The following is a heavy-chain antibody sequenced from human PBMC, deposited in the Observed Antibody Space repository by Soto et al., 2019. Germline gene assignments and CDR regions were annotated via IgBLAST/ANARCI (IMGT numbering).Heavy chain of an antibody. D-gene: IGHD6-13*01. V-gene: IGHV3-33*01. CDR1: GFTFSSYG. J-gene: IGHJ5*02. CDR2: IWYDGSNK. CDR3: ARKGIAAAGPYGNWFDP. Sequence: GGSLRLSCAASGFTFSSYGMHWVRQAPGKGLEWVAVIWYDGSNKYYADSVKGRFTISRDNSKNTLYLQMNSLRAEDTAVYYCARKGIAAAGPYGNWFDPWGQGTLVTVSS.